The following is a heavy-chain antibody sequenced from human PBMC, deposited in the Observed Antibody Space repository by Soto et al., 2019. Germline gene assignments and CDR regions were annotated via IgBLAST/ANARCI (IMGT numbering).Heavy chain of an antibody. J-gene: IGHJ6*01. CDR2: IYPGDSDT. CDR3: ARLGGAASYWYYGMDV. CDR1: GYSFTSYW. V-gene: IGHV5-51*01. D-gene: IGHD2-8*02. Sequence: GESLKISCKGSGYSFTSYWIGWVRQMPGKGLEWMGIIYPGDSDTRYSPSFQGQVTISADKSISTAYLQWSSLKASDTAMYYCARLGGAASYWYYGMDVWGQGNTVTVSS.